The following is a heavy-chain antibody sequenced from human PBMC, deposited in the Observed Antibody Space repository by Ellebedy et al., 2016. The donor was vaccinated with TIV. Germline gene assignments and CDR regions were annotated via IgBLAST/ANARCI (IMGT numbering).Heavy chain of an antibody. CDR3: ARGKSDHDESSGHSYVHWFDP. J-gene: IGHJ5*02. CDR2: INQDGSSG. CDR1: GFTFSTYW. D-gene: IGHD3-22*01. V-gene: IGHV3-7*01. Sequence: PGGSLRLSCAASGFTFSTYWMSWLRRAPGKGLEWVAHINQDGSSGYYADSVKGRFSISRDSDKKSVYLQMNSLRVQDAAVYYCARGKSDHDESSGHSYVHWFDPWGQGTLVTVSS.